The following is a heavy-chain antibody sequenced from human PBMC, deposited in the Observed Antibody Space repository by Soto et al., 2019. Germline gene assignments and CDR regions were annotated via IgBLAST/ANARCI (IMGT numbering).Heavy chain of an antibody. Sequence: GGSLRLSCAASGFTASNTYMTWVRQPPGKGLECVSVIYTAGGTNYADSVKGRFIISRDNSKNTLYLQMNSLRAEDTAMCYCARALPVAKGGFDPWGQGTLVTVSS. D-gene: IGHD2-2*01. J-gene: IGHJ5*02. V-gene: IGHV3-53*01. CDR1: GFTASNTY. CDR3: ARALPVAKGGFDP. CDR2: IYTAGGT.